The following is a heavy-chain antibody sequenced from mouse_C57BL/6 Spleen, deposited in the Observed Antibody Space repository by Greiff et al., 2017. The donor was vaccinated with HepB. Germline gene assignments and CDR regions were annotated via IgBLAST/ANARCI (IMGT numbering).Heavy chain of an antibody. CDR2: ISSGSSTI. CDR3: ARPGNPYYFDY. D-gene: IGHD2-1*01. V-gene: IGHV5-17*01. Sequence: EVMLVESGGGLVKPGGSLKLSCAASGFTFSDYGMHWVRQAPEKGLEWVAYISSGSSTIYYADTVKGRFTLSRDNAKNTLFLQMTSLRSEDTAMYYCARPGNPYYFDYWGQGTTLTVSS. J-gene: IGHJ2*01. CDR1: GFTFSDYG.